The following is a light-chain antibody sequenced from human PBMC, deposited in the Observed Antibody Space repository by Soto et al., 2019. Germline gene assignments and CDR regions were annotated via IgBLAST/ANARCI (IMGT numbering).Light chain of an antibody. Sequence: EIVMTQSRATLSVSPGERATLSCRASQSVSSNLAWYQQKPGQAPRLLIYGASTRATGTPARFSGSGSGTEFTLTISSLQSEDFAVYYCQQYDNWPPITFGQGTRLQIK. J-gene: IGKJ5*01. CDR1: QSVSSN. V-gene: IGKV3-15*01. CDR3: QQYDNWPPIT. CDR2: GAS.